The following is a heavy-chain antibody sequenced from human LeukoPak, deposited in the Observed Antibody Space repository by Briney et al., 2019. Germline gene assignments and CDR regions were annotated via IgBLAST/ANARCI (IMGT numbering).Heavy chain of an antibody. CDR2: ISYDGSNK. D-gene: IGHD3-22*01. J-gene: IGHJ4*02. CDR3: AKDRRYYDSSGSDY. Sequence: PGGSLRLSCAASGFTFSNYGMHWVRQAPGKGLEWVAVISYDGSNKYYADSVKGRFTISRDNSKNTLFLQMNSLRVEDTAVYYCAKDRRYYDSSGSDYWGQGTLVTVSS. CDR1: GFTFSNYG. V-gene: IGHV3-30*18.